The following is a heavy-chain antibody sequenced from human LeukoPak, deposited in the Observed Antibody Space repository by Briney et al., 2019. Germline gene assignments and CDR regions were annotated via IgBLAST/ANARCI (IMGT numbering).Heavy chain of an antibody. J-gene: IGHJ4*02. Sequence: SETLSLPCTVSGGYLSSYYWSWIGPPPGKGREWIGYIFNSGSTNYNPSLKSRVTISVDTSKNQFSLKLSSVTAADTAVYFCALGDCSSTSCYVFDYWGQGTLVTVPS. CDR1: GGYLSSYY. V-gene: IGHV4-59*01. CDR3: ALGDCSSTSCYVFDY. D-gene: IGHD2-2*01. CDR2: IFNSGST.